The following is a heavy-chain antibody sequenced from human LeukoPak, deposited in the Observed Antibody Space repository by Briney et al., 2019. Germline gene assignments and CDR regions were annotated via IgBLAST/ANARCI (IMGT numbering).Heavy chain of an antibody. D-gene: IGHD4/OR15-4a*01. CDR3: ARDGGASPSGLYYYGMDV. CDR2: TYYRSKWYN. Sequence: SQTPSLTCAISGDSVSSNSAAWNWIRQSPSRGLEWLGRTYYRSKWYNDYAVSVKSRITINPDTSKNQFSLQLNSVTPEDTAVYYCARDGGASPSGLYYYGMDVWGQGTTVTVSS. V-gene: IGHV6-1*01. CDR1: GDSVSSNSAA. J-gene: IGHJ6*02.